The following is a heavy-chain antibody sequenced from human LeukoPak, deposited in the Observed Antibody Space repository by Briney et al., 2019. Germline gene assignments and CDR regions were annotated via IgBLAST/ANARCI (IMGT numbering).Heavy chain of an antibody. CDR1: GFTFSSYG. CDR2: INHNGNVN. V-gene: IGHV3-7*03. J-gene: IGHJ6*02. Sequence: GGSLRLSCAASGFTFSSYGMHWVRQAPGKGLEWVASINHNGNVNYYVDSVKGRFTISRDNAKNSLYLQMSNLRAEDTAVHFCARGGGLDVWGQGATVTVSS. CDR3: ARGGGLDV. D-gene: IGHD3-16*01.